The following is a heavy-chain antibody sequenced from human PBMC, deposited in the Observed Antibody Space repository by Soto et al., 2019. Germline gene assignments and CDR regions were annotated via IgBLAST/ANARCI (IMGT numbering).Heavy chain of an antibody. CDR3: AKDLRGRRPWPSSGFPTLGGAFDY. V-gene: IGHV3-23*01. CDR2: ISGSGGST. CDR1: GFTFSSYA. D-gene: IGHD3-16*01. Sequence: GGSLRLSCAASGFTFSSYAMSWVRQAPGKGLEWVSAISGSGGSTYYADSVKGRFTISRENSKNTLYLQMNSLRAEDTAVYYCAKDLRGRRPWPSSGFPTLGGAFDYWGQGTLVTVSS. J-gene: IGHJ4*02.